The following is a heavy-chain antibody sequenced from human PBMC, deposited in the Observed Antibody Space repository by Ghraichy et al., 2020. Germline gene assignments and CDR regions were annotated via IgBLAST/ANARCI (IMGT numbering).Heavy chain of an antibody. V-gene: IGHV1-2*02. D-gene: IGHD4-11*01. Sequence: ASVKVSCMASGYTFTAYYVHWVRQVPGQGLEWMGWINPNSAGTRYAQRFQGRVTMTRDTSISTAYMELSRLRSDDTAVYYCVRDHSNYEFDYWGQGTLVTVSS. J-gene: IGHJ4*02. CDR3: VRDHSNYEFDY. CDR2: INPNSAGT. CDR1: GYTFTAYY.